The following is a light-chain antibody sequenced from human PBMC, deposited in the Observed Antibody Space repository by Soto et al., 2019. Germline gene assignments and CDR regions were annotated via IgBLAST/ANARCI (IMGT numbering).Light chain of an antibody. CDR1: QKIHNF. CDR2: LAS. CDR3: KQSFGNPRT. J-gene: IGKJ4*01. Sequence: DIQMTQSPSSLSASLGDRVTFTCGESQKIHNFVSWYQQKPGQAPKLLIFLASTLENGVPSRFGGSGSGTDFTLTISSLQTEDFATYYCKQSFGNPRTFGGGTKVDIK. V-gene: IGKV1-39*01.